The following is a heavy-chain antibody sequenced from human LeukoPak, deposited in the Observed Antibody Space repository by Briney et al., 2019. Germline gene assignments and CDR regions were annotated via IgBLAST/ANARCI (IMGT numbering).Heavy chain of an antibody. CDR2: ISAYTGNT. V-gene: IGHV1-18*01. Sequence: GASVKVSCKASGYTFTSYGISWVRQAPGQGLEWMGWISAYTGNTNYAQKLQGRVTMTTDTSTSTAYMELRSLRSDDTAVYYRARGYRLTGTTPSNWFDPWGQGTLVTVSS. CDR1: GYTFTSYG. D-gene: IGHD1-7*01. CDR3: ARGYRLTGTTPSNWFDP. J-gene: IGHJ5*02.